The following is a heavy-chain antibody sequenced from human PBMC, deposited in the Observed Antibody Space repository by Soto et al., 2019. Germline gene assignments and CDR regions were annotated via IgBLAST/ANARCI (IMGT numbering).Heavy chain of an antibody. CDR1: GFTFSASS. V-gene: IGHV3-30*09. J-gene: IGHJ4*02. CDR2: VSYDGSLK. Sequence: QVELVESGGGVVQPGTSLRLSCAASGFTFSASSITWVRQSPGTGLEWVAVVSYDGSLKFYADSVQGRFAISRDNSMNTVYLQMNSLSPDDTAVYYCAREIRGAIGPLDYWGQGTLVTVSS. D-gene: IGHD2-21*01. CDR3: AREIRGAIGPLDY.